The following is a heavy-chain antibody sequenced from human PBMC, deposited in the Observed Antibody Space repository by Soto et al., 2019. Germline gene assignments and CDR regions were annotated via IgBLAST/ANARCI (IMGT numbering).Heavy chain of an antibody. Sequence: PSETLSLTCTVSGGSISSSSDYWGWIRQPPGKGLEWIGSIYYSGSTYYNPSLKSRVTISVDTSKNQFSLRLNSVTAADTAMYYCARDHSGRGKFDPWGQGTLVTVSS. J-gene: IGHJ5*02. V-gene: IGHV4-39*07. CDR1: GGSISSSSDY. CDR2: IYYSGST. D-gene: IGHD6-25*01. CDR3: ARDHSGRGKFDP.